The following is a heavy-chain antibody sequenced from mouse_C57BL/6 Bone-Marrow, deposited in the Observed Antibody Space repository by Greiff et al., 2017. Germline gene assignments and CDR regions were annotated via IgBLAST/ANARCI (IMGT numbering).Heavy chain of an antibody. CDR3: ARRGLWLRRNYYAMDY. CDR1: GFTFSSYG. V-gene: IGHV5-6*01. D-gene: IGHD2-2*01. CDR2: ISSGGSYT. J-gene: IGHJ4*01. Sequence: EVQGVESGGDLVKPGGSLKLSCAASGFTFSSYGMSWVRQTPDKRLEWVATISSGGSYTYYPDSVKGRFTISRDNAKNTLYLQMSSLKSEDTAMYYCARRGLWLRRNYYAMDYWGQGTSVTVSS.